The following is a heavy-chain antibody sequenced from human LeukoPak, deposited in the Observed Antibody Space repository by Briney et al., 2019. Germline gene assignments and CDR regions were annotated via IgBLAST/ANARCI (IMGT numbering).Heavy chain of an antibody. J-gene: IGHJ4*02. CDR1: GITFSTYW. V-gene: IGHV3-74*01. CDR3: ARISSDSISYYDH. D-gene: IGHD3-22*01. CDR2: INSEGSTI. Sequence: GGSLRLSCAGSGITFSTYWMHWVRQAPGKGLVWVSRINSEGSTISYADSVKGRFTISRDNAKNTLFLQMNSLRAEDTAVYYCARISSDSISYYDHWGQGTLVTLSS.